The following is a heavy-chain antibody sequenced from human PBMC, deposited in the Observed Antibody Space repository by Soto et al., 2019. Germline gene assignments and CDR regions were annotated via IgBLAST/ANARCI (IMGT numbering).Heavy chain of an antibody. CDR3: ARGGIRGGLDV. D-gene: IGHD2-15*01. V-gene: IGHV4-4*07. CDR2: THTSGNT. Sequence: PSETLSLTCTVTGGSISTYDWCWIRQSAGKGLEWLGRTHTSGNTNYNSSLKSRLSMSVDTSKNQFSLKLSSVTAADKAVYYCARGGIRGGLDVWGQGTTVTVSS. CDR1: GGSISTYD. J-gene: IGHJ6*02.